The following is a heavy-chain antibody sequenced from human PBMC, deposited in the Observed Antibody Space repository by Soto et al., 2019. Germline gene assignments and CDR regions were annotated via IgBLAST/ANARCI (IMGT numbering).Heavy chain of an antibody. D-gene: IGHD3-16*02. Sequence: SETLSLTCAVYGGSFSGYYWSWIRQPPWKGLEWIGEINHSGSTNYNPSLKSRVTISVDTSKNQFSLKLSSVTAADTAVYYCARGGSYDYIWGSYRFRYFDYWGQGTLVT. CDR3: ARGGSYDYIWGSYRFRYFDY. V-gene: IGHV4-34*01. CDR2: INHSGST. CDR1: GGSFSGYY. J-gene: IGHJ4*02.